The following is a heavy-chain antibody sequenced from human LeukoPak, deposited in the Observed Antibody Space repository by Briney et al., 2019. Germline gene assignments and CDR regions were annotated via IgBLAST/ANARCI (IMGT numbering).Heavy chain of an antibody. Sequence: SETLSLTCTVSGGSISSYYWSWIRQPPGKGLEWIGYIYYSGSTNYNPSLESRVTISVDTSKNQVSLKLTSMTAADTAVYYCATYSTASVGFHYWGRGTLVTVSS. CDR1: GGSISSYY. D-gene: IGHD6-13*01. J-gene: IGHJ4*02. CDR2: IYYSGST. V-gene: IGHV4-59*01. CDR3: ATYSTASVGFHY.